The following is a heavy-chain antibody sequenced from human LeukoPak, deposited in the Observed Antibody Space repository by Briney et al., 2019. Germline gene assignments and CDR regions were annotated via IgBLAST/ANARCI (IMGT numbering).Heavy chain of an antibody. CDR1: AGTFSSYA. J-gene: IGHJ4*02. CDR2: IIPIFGTA. Sequence: ASVKVSCKVSAGTFSSYAISWVRQAPGQGLEWMGGIIPIFGTANYAQKFQGRVTITTDESTSTAYMELSSLRSEDTAVYYCARVGSSGYSYGYGYWGQGTLVTVSS. CDR3: ARVGSSGYSYGYGY. V-gene: IGHV1-69*05. D-gene: IGHD5-18*01.